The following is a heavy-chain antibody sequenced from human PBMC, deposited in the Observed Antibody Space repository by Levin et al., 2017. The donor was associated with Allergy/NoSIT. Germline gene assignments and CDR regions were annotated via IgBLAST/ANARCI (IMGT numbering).Heavy chain of an antibody. D-gene: IGHD2-2*01. J-gene: IGHJ4*02. V-gene: IGHV1-18*01. CDR3: ARLGVPAARSGYFDY. CDR2: ISAYNGNT. Sequence: ASVKVSCKASGYTFTSYGISWVRQAPGQGLEWMGWISAYNGNTNYAQKLQGRVTMTTDTSTSTAYMELRSLRSDDTAVYYCARLGVPAARSGYFDYWGQGTLVTVSS. CDR1: GYTFTSYG.